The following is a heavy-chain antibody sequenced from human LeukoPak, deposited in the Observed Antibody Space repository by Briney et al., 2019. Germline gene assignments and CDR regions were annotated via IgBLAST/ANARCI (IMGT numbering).Heavy chain of an antibody. V-gene: IGHV4-4*02. CDR1: GGSISSSTW. CDR3: ASGGLVSRYLDH. CDR2: IFHSGST. J-gene: IGHJ4*02. D-gene: IGHD3-9*01. Sequence: PSETLSLTCVVSGGSISSSTWWTWVRLPPGKGLEWIGEIFHSGSTNLNPSLKSRLTMSVDESRHQFSLKLTSVTAAATAVYYCASGGLVSRYLDHWGQGTLVTVSS.